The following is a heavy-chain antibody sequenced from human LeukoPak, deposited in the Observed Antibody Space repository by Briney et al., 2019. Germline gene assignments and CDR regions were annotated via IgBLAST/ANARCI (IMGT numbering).Heavy chain of an antibody. Sequence: QPGGSLRLSCAASGFTFSSYGMHWVRQAPGKGLEWVAFIRYDGSNKYYADSVKGRFTISRDNSKNTLYLQMNSLRAEDTAVYYCAKIGEGIAAADFDYWGQGTLVTVSS. CDR1: GFTFSSYG. CDR2: IRYDGSNK. D-gene: IGHD6-13*01. J-gene: IGHJ4*02. CDR3: AKIGEGIAAADFDY. V-gene: IGHV3-30*02.